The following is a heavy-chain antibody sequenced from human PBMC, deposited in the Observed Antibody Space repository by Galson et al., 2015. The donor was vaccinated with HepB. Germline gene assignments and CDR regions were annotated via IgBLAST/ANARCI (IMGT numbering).Heavy chain of an antibody. CDR2: IYYSGST. J-gene: IGHJ1*01. V-gene: IGHV4-39*01. CDR3: ARHEKLDYGEQYFQH. CDR1: GGSISSSSYY. Sequence: TLSLTCTVSGGSISSSSYYWGWIRQPPGKGLEWIGSIYYSGSTYYNPSLKSRVTISVDTSKNQFSLKLSSVTAADTAVYYCARHEKLDYGEQYFQHWGQGTLVTVSS. D-gene: IGHD4-17*01.